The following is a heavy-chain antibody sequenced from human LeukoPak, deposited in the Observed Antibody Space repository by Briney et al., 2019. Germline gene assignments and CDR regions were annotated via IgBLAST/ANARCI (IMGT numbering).Heavy chain of an antibody. CDR2: IKQDGSEK. Sequence: PGGSLRLSCAASGLXFSNHWMSWVRQAPGKGLEWVANIKQDGSEKYYVDSVKGRFTISRDNANDSLYLQMNSLRVEDTAVYYCARGAGAMDVWGQGTTVTVSS. J-gene: IGHJ6*02. CDR3: ARGAGAMDV. CDR1: GLXFSNHW. V-gene: IGHV3-7*05.